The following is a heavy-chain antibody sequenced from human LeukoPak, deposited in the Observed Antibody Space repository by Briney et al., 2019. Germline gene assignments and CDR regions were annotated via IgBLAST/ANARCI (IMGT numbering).Heavy chain of an antibody. CDR3: ARRGGGGRSDALDI. CDR2: SSTTGNTI. J-gene: IGHJ3*02. V-gene: IGHV3-48*02. Sequence: AGSLRLSCAASGFTFSAYSMIWVRQAPGKGLEWVSYSSTTGNTIRYTDSVKGRFTDSRDNAKNSLFLQMNGLRDEDTAVYYCARRGGGGRSDALDIWGQGTMVTVAS. D-gene: IGHD2-21*01. CDR1: GFTFSAYS.